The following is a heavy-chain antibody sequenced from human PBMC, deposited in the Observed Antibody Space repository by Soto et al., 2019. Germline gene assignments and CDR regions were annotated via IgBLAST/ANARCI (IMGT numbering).Heavy chain of an antibody. J-gene: IGHJ5*02. CDR3: ARGGGYSSSWGNNRFDP. Sequence: ASVKVSCKASGYTLTSYGISWVRQAPGQGLEWMGWISAYNGNTNYAQKLQGRVTMTTDTSTSTAYMELRSLRSDDTAVYYCARGGGYSSSWGNNRFDPWGQGTLVTVSS. CDR2: ISAYNGNT. V-gene: IGHV1-18*01. D-gene: IGHD6-13*01. CDR1: GYTLTSYG.